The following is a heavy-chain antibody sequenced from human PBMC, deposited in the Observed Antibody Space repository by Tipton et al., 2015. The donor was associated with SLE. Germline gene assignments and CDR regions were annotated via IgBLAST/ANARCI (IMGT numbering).Heavy chain of an antibody. CDR1: GYTFTSYY. V-gene: IGHV1-46*01. CDR2: INPSGGST. Sequence: QLVQSGPEVKKPGASVKVSCKASGYTFTSYYMHWVRQAPGQGLEWMGIINPSGGSTSYAQKFQGRVTMTRDTSTSTAYMELRSLRSDDTAVYYCARRTEWELLGYWGQGTLVTVSS. J-gene: IGHJ4*02. CDR3: ARRTEWELLGY. D-gene: IGHD1-26*01.